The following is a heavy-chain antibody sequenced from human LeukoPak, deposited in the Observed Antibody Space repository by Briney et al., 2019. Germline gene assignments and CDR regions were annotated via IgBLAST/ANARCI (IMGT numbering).Heavy chain of an antibody. J-gene: IGHJ6*03. CDR3: ARGLGPYYYYYYMDV. V-gene: IGHV4-59*01. CDR2: IYYSGST. CDR1: GGSIDSYY. D-gene: IGHD5/OR15-5a*01. Sequence: SETLSLTCTVSGGSIDSYYWSWIRQPPGKGLEYIGYIYYSGSTNYNPSLKSRVTMSVDTSKDQFSLKLSSVTAADTAVYYCARGLGPYYYYYYMDVWGKGTTVTVSS.